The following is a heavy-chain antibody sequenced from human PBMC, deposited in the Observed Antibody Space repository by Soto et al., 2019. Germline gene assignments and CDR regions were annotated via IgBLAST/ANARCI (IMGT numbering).Heavy chain of an antibody. V-gene: IGHV2-5*02. CDR2: IYWDDDK. D-gene: IGHD3-10*01. J-gene: IGHJ4*02. CDR3: AHLRDSGRYGPFDY. CDR1: GFSLSTSGVG. Sequence: QITLKESGPTLVKPTQTLTLTCTFSGFSLSTSGVGVGWIRQPPGKALEWLALIYWDDDKRYSPSLKSRLTITTDTSKSQVVLTMPNMDPVDTATYYCAHLRDSGRYGPFDYWGQGTLVTVSS.